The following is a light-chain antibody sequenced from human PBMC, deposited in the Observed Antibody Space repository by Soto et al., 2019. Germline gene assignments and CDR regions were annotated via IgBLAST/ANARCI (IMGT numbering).Light chain of an antibody. CDR3: QQYYSTPRWT. V-gene: IGKV4-1*01. CDR1: QSVLYSSNNKNY. Sequence: DIVMTQSPDSLAVSLGERATINCKSSQSVLYSSNNKNYLAWYQQKPGQPPKLLIYWGSTRESGVPDRLSGSGSGTDFTLTISSLQAEDVAVYYCQQYYSTPRWTFGQGTKVEIK. J-gene: IGKJ1*01. CDR2: WGS.